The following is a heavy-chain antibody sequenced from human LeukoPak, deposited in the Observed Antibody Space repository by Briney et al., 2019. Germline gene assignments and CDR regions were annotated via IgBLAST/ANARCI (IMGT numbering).Heavy chain of an antibody. J-gene: IGHJ3*02. CDR2: IYTSGGT. CDR1: GGSISSGSYY. Sequence: SQTLSLTCTVSGGSISSGSYYWSWIRQPAGKGLEWIGRIYTSGGTNYNPSLKSRVTISVDTSKNQFSLKLSSVTAADTAVYYCARQPFYYDGQVDAFDIWGQGTMVTVSS. D-gene: IGHD3-22*01. CDR3: ARQPFYYDGQVDAFDI. V-gene: IGHV4-61*02.